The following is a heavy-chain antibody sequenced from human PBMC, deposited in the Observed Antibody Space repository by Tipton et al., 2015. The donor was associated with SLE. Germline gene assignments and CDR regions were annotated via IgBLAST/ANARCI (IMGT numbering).Heavy chain of an antibody. D-gene: IGHD2-15*01. CDR3: ARGVVVAGQGFWYFDL. CDR2: IKQDGNEK. Sequence: GEKGKGGGGLVQPGGSLRLSCAASGFTFSTYWMSWVRQAPGKGLEWVANIKQDGNEKYYVDSVKGRFTISRDNAKNSLYLQINSLRAEDTAVYYCARGVVVAGQGFWYFDLWGRGTLVSVSS. J-gene: IGHJ2*01. CDR1: GFTFSTYW. V-gene: IGHV3-7*03.